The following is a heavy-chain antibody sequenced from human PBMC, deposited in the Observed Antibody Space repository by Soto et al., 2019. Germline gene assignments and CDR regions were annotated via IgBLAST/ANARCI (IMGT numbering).Heavy chain of an antibody. D-gene: IGHD4-17*01. CDR2: INPIFGST. J-gene: IGHJ4*02. V-gene: IGHV1-69*12. CDR3: ETYRDYVFHS. Sequence: QVQLVQSGAEVKKPGSSVKVSCKASGGTFSSYAISWVRQAPGQGLDWMGVINPIFGSTDYAQRFQDRVTITADESASTAYMELSSLRSDDTAIYYCETYRDYVFHSWGRGTLVSVSS. CDR1: GGTFSSYA.